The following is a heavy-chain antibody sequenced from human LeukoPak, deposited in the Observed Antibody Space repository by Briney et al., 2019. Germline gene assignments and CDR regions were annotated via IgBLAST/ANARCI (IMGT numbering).Heavy chain of an antibody. CDR2: IWYDGSNA. J-gene: IGHJ5*02. Sequence: GGSLRLSCAVSGFTFSNYGMQWVRQAPGKGLEWVALIWYDGSNAYYADSVKGRFTISRGNTKNTMYLQMNSLRAEDTAVYYCARDLLQYCISTSCRKPKFDPWGQGTLVTVSS. CDR3: ARDLLQYCISTSCRKPKFDP. CDR1: GFTFSNYG. D-gene: IGHD2-2*01. V-gene: IGHV3-33*01.